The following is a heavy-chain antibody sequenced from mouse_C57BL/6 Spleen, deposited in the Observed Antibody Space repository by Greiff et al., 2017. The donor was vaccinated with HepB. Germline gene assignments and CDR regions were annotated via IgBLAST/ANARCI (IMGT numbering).Heavy chain of an antibody. V-gene: IGHV1-54*01. J-gene: IGHJ4*01. CDR3: ARRLDY. Sequence: VQLQQSGAELVRPGTSVKVSCKASGYAFTNYLIEWVKQRPGKGLEWIGVINPGSGGTNYNEKFKGKATLTANKSSSTAYMQLSSLTSEDSAVYFCARRLDYWGQGTSVTVSS. CDR1: GYAFTNYL. CDR2: INPGSGGT.